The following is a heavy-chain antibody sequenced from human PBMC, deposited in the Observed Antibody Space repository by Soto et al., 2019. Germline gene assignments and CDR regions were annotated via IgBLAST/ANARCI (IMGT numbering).Heavy chain of an antibody. V-gene: IGHV3-7*03. CDR2: IKQDGGEK. D-gene: IGHD2-2*03. Sequence: GGSLSLSCEASGFTLGSYWMNWVRQAPGKGLEWVANIKQDGGEKYYVDSVKGRFTISRDNAKRSLYLQMNILTAEDTAVYYCAREYGGYRNWYFDLWGRGTPVTVSS. CDR1: GFTLGSYW. J-gene: IGHJ2*01. CDR3: AREYGGYRNWYFDL.